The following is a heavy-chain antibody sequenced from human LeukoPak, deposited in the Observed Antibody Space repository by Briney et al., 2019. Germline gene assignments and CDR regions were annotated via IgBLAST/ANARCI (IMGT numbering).Heavy chain of an antibody. CDR3: ARHRGSYYVDAFDI. J-gene: IGHJ3*02. V-gene: IGHV4-39*01. CDR2: IYYNGST. CDR1: GGSISSSSYY. D-gene: IGHD1-26*01. Sequence: PSETLSLTCTVSGGSISSSSYYWGWIRQPPGKGLEWIGSIYYNGSTYYNPSLKSRVTISVDTSKNQFSLKLSSVTAADTAAYYCARHRGSYYVDAFDIWGQGTMVTVSS.